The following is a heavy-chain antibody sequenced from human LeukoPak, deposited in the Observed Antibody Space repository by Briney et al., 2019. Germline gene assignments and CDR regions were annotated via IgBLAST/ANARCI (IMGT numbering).Heavy chain of an antibody. CDR3: ARQEGYSYGWRYYDY. V-gene: IGHV4-59*08. CDR1: GGSISSYY. D-gene: IGHD5-18*01. CDR2: ISYSGST. J-gene: IGHJ4*02. Sequence: PSETLSLTCTVSGGSISSYYWSWIRQPPGKGLEYIGYISYSGSTNYNPSLKSRVTISVDTSKNQFSLRLTSVTAADTAVYYCARQEGYSYGWRYYDYWGQGTLVTVSS.